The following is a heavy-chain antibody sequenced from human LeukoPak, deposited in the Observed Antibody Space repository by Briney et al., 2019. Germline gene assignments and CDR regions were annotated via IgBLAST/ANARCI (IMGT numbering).Heavy chain of an antibody. CDR3: ARDPPGKGSSPDY. D-gene: IGHD6-6*01. V-gene: IGHV1-69*05. CDR1: GGTFSSYA. Sequence: SVKVSCKASGGTFSSYAISWVRQAPGQGLEWMGGIIPIFGTANYAQKFQGRVTITTDESTSTAYMELSSLRSEDTAVYYCARDPPGKGSSPDYWGQGTLVTVSS. CDR2: IIPIFGTA. J-gene: IGHJ4*02.